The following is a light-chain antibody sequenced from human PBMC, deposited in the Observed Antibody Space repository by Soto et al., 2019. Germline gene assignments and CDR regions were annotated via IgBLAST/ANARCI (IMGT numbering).Light chain of an antibody. CDR3: PQHGRPPPT. CDR1: QRVTSDF. J-gene: IGKJ4*01. V-gene: IGKV3-20*01. CDR2: GAS. Sequence: EMVLTQSPGTLSLSPGERATLSCRASQRVTSDFFAWYQQKPGPAPCLLIYGASNRTTCVPDRFSGSGSGTNFTINISTLETEHFAVYPCPQHGRPPPTFGGGTQVRVK.